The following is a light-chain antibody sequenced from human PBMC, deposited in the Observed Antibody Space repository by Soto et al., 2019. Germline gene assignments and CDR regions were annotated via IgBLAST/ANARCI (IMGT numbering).Light chain of an antibody. J-gene: IGLJ1*01. CDR1: SSDVGGYNY. Sequence: QSALTQPPSASGSPGQSVTISCTGTSSDVGGYNYVSWYQQHPGKAPKLIIYEVSQQPSGVPDRFSGSKSGYTASLTVSGLQAEDEADYYCSSYAGSNSFVFGTGTKVTVL. V-gene: IGLV2-8*01. CDR3: SSYAGSNSFV. CDR2: EVS.